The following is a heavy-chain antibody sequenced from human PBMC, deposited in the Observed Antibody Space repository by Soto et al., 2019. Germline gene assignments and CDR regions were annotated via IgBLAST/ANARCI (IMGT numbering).Heavy chain of an antibody. V-gene: IGHV6-1*01. CDR3: ARGFCRGGSCHYYYSYMDV. CDR1: GDSVSSNSAA. J-gene: IGHJ6*03. CDR2: TYYRSKWYN. D-gene: IGHD2-15*01. Sequence: SQTLSLTCAISGDSVSSNSAAWNWIRQSPSRGLEWLGRTYYRSKWYNDYAVSVKSRITINPDTSKNQFSLQLNSVTPEDTAVYYCARGFCRGGSCHYYYSYMDVWGKGTTVTVSS.